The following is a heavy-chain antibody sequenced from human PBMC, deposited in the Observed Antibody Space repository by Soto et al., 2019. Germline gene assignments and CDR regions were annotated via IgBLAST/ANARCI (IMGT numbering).Heavy chain of an antibody. CDR2: IIPILGIA. Sequence: SVKVSCKASGGTFSSYTISWVRQAPGQGLEWMGRIIPILGIANYAQKFQGRVTITADKSTSTAYMELSSLRSEDTAVYYCARDRRTYYYYYGMDVWGQGTTVTVSS. CDR1: GGTFSSYT. CDR3: ARDRRTYYYYYGMDV. J-gene: IGHJ6*02. V-gene: IGHV1-69*04.